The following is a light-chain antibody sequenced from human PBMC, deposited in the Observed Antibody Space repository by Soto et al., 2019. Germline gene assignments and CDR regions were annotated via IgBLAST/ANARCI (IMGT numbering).Light chain of an antibody. J-gene: IGKJ1*01. CDR3: QQYYSYPRT. CDR1: QGISSY. V-gene: IGKV1-8*01. Sequence: AIRMTQNQSSLSASTGDRVTITCRASQGISSYLAWYQQKPGKAPKLLIYAASTLQSGVPSRFSGSGSGTDFTLTISCLQSEDVATYYCQQYYSYPRTFGQGTNVDI. CDR2: AAS.